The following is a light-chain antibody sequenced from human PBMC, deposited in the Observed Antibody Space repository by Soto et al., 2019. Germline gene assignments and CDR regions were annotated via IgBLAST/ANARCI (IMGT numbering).Light chain of an antibody. CDR2: DAF. CDR3: QQYESLAS. Sequence: DIQMTQSPSSLSASVGDRVTITCQASQDIDRYLNWYQQKPGKAPKLLIYDAFRLETGVPPRFSGDGYGTDFTLILHSLQPEDTGTYYCQQYESLASFGPGTKVDL. J-gene: IGKJ3*01. CDR1: QDIDRY. V-gene: IGKV1-33*01.